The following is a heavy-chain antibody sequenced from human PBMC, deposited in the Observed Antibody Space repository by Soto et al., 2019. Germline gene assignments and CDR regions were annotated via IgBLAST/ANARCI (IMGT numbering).Heavy chain of an antibody. CDR1: GFTFSSYS. Sequence: EVQLVASGGGLVKPGGSLRLSCAASGFTFSSYSMNWVRQAPGKGLEWVSSISSSSSYIYYADSVKGRFTISRDNAKNSLYLQMNSLRAEDTAVYYCARDKIVVVPAAMGDFQHWGQGTLVTVSS. CDR2: ISSSSSYI. J-gene: IGHJ1*01. CDR3: ARDKIVVVPAAMGDFQH. V-gene: IGHV3-21*01. D-gene: IGHD2-2*01.